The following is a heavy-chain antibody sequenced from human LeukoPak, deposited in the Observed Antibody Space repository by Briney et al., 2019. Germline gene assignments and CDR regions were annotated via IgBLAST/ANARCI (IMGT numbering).Heavy chain of an antibody. CDR3: AREVPLLEWELLREDAFDI. V-gene: IGHV3-11*01. J-gene: IGHJ3*02. D-gene: IGHD1-26*01. CDR2: ISSSGSTI. CDR1: GFTFSDYY. Sequence: GGSLRLSCAASGFTFSDYYMSWIRQAPGKGLEWVSYISSSGSTIYYADSVKGRFTISRDNVKNSLYLQMNSLRAEDTAVYYCAREVPLLEWELLREDAFDIWGQGTMVTVSS.